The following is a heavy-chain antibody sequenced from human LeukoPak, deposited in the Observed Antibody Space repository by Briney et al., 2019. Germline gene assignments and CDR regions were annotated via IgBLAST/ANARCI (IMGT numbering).Heavy chain of an antibody. D-gene: IGHD6-13*01. CDR2: ISGSGGST. Sequence: GGSLRLSCAASGFTFSSYGMSWVRQAPGEGLEWVSAISGSGGSTYYADSVKGRFTISRDNSKNTLYLQMNSLRAEDTAVYYCAKGGSSWYFDYWGQGTLVTVSS. J-gene: IGHJ4*02. V-gene: IGHV3-23*01. CDR1: GFTFSSYG. CDR3: AKGGSSWYFDY.